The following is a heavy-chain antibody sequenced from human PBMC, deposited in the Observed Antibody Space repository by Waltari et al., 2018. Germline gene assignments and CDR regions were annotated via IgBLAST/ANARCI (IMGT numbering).Heavy chain of an antibody. D-gene: IGHD2-2*01. CDR3: ARDSVYIVVVPAATYDPGWFDP. Sequence: QVQLVQSGAEVKKPGASVKVSCKASGYTFTGYYMHWVRQAHGQGLEWMGWINPNRGGTNDAQKFHGSVTMTRDTAISTAYMELSRLRSDDTAVDYCARDSVYIVVVPAATYDPGWFDPWGQGTLVTVSS. J-gene: IGHJ5*02. CDR2: INPNRGGT. CDR1: GYTFTGYY. V-gene: IGHV1-2*02.